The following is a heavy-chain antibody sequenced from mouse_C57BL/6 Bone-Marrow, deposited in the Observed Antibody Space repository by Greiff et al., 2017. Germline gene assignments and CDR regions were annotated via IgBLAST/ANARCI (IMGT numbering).Heavy chain of an antibody. CDR3: ASPLGSTYFDY. CDR2: IYPRSGNT. Sequence: VQLQQSGAELARPGASVKLSCKASGYTFTSYGISWVKKRTGQGLEWIGEIYPRSGNTYYNEKFKGKATLTADKSSSTAYMELRSLTSEDSAVYFCASPLGSTYFDYWGQGTTLTVSS. CDR1: GYTFTSYG. D-gene: IGHD3-1*01. J-gene: IGHJ2*01. V-gene: IGHV1-81*01.